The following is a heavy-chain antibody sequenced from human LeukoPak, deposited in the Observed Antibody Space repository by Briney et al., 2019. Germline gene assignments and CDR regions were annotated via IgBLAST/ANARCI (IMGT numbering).Heavy chain of an antibody. Sequence: GRSLRLSCAASGFTFSSYAMSWVRQAPGKGLEWVLGISASGGSSYYADSVKGRFTISRDNSKNTLYLQMDSLRAEDTAVYYCAKDRITGTPYYFDYWGQGTLVTVSS. CDR1: GFTFSSYA. CDR2: ISASGGSS. J-gene: IGHJ4*02. CDR3: AKDRITGTPYYFDY. V-gene: IGHV3-23*01. D-gene: IGHD1-20*01.